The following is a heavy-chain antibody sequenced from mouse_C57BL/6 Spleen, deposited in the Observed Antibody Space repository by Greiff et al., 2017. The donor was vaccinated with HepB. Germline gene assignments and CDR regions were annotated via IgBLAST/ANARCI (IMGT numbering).Heavy chain of an antibody. J-gene: IGHJ2*01. Sequence: QVQLQQPGAELVMPGASVKLSCKASGYTFTSYWMHWVKQRPGQGLEWIGEIDPSDSYTNYNQKFKGKSTLTVDKSSSTAYMQRSSLTSEDSAVYYCSRKGLRYYFDYWGQGTTLTVSS. CDR3: SRKGLRYYFDY. V-gene: IGHV1-69*01. D-gene: IGHD1-1*01. CDR1: GYTFTSYW. CDR2: IDPSDSYT.